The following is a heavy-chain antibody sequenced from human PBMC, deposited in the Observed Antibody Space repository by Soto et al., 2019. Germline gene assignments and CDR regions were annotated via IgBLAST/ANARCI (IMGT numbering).Heavy chain of an antibody. D-gene: IGHD1-26*01. Sequence: PGGSLRLSCAASGFTFSSYGMHWVRQAPGKGLEWVAVISYDGSNKYYADSVKGRFTISRDNSKNTLYLQMNSLRAEDTAVYFCARINGRAVGATMEEYYFDYWGQGTLVTVSS. J-gene: IGHJ4*02. CDR2: ISYDGSNK. CDR1: GFTFSSYG. CDR3: ARINGRAVGATMEEYYFDY. V-gene: IGHV3-30*03.